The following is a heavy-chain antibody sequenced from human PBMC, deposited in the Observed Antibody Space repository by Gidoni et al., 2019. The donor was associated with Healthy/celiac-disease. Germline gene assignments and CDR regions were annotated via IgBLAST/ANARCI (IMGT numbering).Heavy chain of an antibody. CDR3: AKVGTWIQLWF. D-gene: IGHD5-18*01. V-gene: IGHV3-23*04. J-gene: IGHJ4*02. Sequence: EVQLVESGGGLVQPGGSLRLSCAASGFTFSSYTMSWVRQAPGKGLEWVSAISGGGGSTYYADSVKGRFTISRDNSKNTLYLQMNSRRAEDTAVYYCAKVGTWIQLWFWGQGTLVTVSS. CDR2: ISGGGGST. CDR1: GFTFSSYT.